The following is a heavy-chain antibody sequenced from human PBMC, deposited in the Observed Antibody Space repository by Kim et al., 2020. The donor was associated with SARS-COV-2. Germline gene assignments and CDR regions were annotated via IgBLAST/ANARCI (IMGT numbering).Heavy chain of an antibody. CDR3: ARDPLPYGDYEDAFDI. J-gene: IGHJ3*02. CDR2: ISYDGSNK. CDR1: GFTFSSYA. Sequence: GGSLRLSCAASGFTFSSYAMHWVRQAPGKGLEWVAVISYDGSNKYYADSVKGRFTISRDNSKNTLYLQMNSLRAEDTAVYYCARDPLPYGDYEDAFDIWGQGTMVTVSS. V-gene: IGHV3-30-3*01. D-gene: IGHD4-17*01.